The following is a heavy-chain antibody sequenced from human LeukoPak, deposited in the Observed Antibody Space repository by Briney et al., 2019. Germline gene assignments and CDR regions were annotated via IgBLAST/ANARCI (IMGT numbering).Heavy chain of an antibody. J-gene: IGHJ4*02. D-gene: IGHD6-6*01. CDR2: IKQDGSEK. CDR3: AREWVTIAARRYFEY. V-gene: IGHV3-7*05. CDR1: GFTFSSYG. Sequence: GGSLRLSCAASGFTFSSYGMSWVRQAPGKGLEWVSNIKQDGSEKYYVDSVKGRSTISRDNAKNSLYLKMNRLRAEEPDVYYCAREWVTIAARRYFEYWGQGTLVTVSS.